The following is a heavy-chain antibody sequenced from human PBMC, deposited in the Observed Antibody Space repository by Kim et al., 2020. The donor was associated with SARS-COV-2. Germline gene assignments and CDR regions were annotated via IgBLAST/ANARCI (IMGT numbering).Heavy chain of an antibody. Sequence: SETLSLTCTVSGGSISSGDYYWSWIRQPPGKGLEWIGYIYYSGSTYYNPSLKSRVSISVDTSKNQFSLKLSSVTAADTAVYYCARAPSRIMIFGVVIINWFDPWGQGTLVTVSS. J-gene: IGHJ5*02. CDR2: IYYSGST. CDR1: GGSISSGDYY. CDR3: ARAPSRIMIFGVVIINWFDP. V-gene: IGHV4-30-4*01. D-gene: IGHD3-3*01.